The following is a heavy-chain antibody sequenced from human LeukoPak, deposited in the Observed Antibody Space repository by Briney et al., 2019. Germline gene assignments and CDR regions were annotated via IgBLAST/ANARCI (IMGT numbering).Heavy chain of an antibody. D-gene: IGHD6-6*01. J-gene: IGHJ4*02. CDR2: ISGSGGST. Sequence: PGGSLRLSCAASGFTFSSYAMNWVRQAPGKGLEWGSAISGSGGSTNYADSVKGRFTISRHDSKTPLYLQMNSLRAEDTAVYYCAKETRSSFDYWGQGTLVTVSS. CDR1: GFTFSSYA. CDR3: AKETRSSFDY. V-gene: IGHV3-23*01.